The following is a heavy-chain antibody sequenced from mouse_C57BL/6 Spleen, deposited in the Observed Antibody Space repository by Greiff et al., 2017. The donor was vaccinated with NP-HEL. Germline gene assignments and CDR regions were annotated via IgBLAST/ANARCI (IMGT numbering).Heavy chain of an antibody. CDR2: INPNNGGT. V-gene: IGHV1-26*01. CDR1: GYTFTDYY. D-gene: IGHD2-5*01. Sequence: VQLQQSGPELVKPGASVKISCKASGYTFTDYYMNWVKQSHGKSLEWIGDINPNNGGTSYNQKFKGKATLTVDKSSSTAYMQLRSLTSEDSAVYYCARYYYSNPFMDYWGQGTSVTVSS. CDR3: ARYYYSNPFMDY. J-gene: IGHJ4*01.